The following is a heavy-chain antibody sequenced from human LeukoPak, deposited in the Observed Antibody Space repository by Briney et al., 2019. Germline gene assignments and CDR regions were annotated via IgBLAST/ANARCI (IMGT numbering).Heavy chain of an antibody. V-gene: IGHV1-18*01. CDR2: ISADNGNT. CDR3: ARDRPYDSSGYYGTDFDY. Sequence: APVKVSCKASGYTFTSYGISWVRQAPGQGLEWMGWISADNGNTNYAQKLQGRVTMTTDTSTSTAYMELRSLRSDDTAVYYCARDRPYDSSGYYGTDFDYWGQGTLVTVSS. D-gene: IGHD3-22*01. CDR1: GYTFTSYG. J-gene: IGHJ4*02.